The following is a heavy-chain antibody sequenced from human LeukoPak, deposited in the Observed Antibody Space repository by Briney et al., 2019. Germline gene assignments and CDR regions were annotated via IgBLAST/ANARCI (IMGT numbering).Heavy chain of an antibody. D-gene: IGHD2-8*02. CDR3: APYRHVLLPFES. CDR1: GGTFSGFA. J-gene: IGHJ4*02. Sequence: GVSLRLSCEASGGTFSGFAMIWVRQSPGKGLEWLSSIFPSGGEIHYAASVRRRFTISRDNSQSPLSLQMNSLRAEDTAIYYCAPYRHVLLPFESWGQGTLVTVSS. V-gene: IGHV3-23*01. CDR2: IFPSGGEI.